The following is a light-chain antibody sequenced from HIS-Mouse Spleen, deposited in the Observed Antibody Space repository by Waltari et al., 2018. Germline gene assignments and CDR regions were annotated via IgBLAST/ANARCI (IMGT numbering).Light chain of an antibody. CDR2: LNSDGSH. Sequence: QLVLTQSPSASASLGASVKLTCTLSSAHSSSAIAWHQQQPEKGPRYLMKLNSDGSHSKGDGIPDRFSGSSSGAERYLTISSLQSEDEADYYCQTWGTGIWVFGGGTKLTVL. J-gene: IGLJ3*02. CDR3: QTWGTGIWV. V-gene: IGLV4-69*01. CDR1: SAHSSSA.